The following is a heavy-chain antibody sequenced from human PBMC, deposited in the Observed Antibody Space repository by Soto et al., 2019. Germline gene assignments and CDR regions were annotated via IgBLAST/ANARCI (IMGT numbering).Heavy chain of an antibody. CDR2: IKSKTDGGTT. D-gene: IGHD5-18*01. Sequence: PGGSLRLSCAASGFTFSNAWTSWVRQAPGKGLKWVGRIKSKTDGGTTDYAAPVKGRFTISRDDSQHTQYLQMNSLKTEDTAVYYCSHGYYQYFNSWGQGTLVTVSS. CDR1: GFTFSNAW. J-gene: IGHJ4*02. CDR3: SHGYYQYFNS. V-gene: IGHV3-15*01.